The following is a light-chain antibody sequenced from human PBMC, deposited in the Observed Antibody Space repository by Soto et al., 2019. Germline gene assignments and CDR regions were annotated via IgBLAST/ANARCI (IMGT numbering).Light chain of an antibody. CDR3: AAWDDSLNGL. CDR1: SSNIGSNT. V-gene: IGLV1-44*01. Sequence: QSVLTQPPSASGTPGQRVTISCSGSSSNIGSNTVNWYQQLPGTAPKLLIYSNNQRPSGVPDRFSGSKSGTSASLAISGRQAEDEDDYYCAAWDDSLNGLFGGGTKLTVL. J-gene: IGLJ2*01. CDR2: SNN.